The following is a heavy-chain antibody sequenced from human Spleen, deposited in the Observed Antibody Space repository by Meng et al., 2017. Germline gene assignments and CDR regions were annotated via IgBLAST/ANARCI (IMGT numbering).Heavy chain of an antibody. D-gene: IGHD3-16*01. Sequence: GESLKISCAASGFTFSTYWMHWVRQAPGKGLVWVSRINSDGSSTSYADSVKGRFTISRDNAKNTLYLQMNSLRVEDTAVYYCAELYLWGRDWGQGTLVTFSS. CDR3: AELYLWGRD. CDR2: INSDGSST. V-gene: IGHV3-74*01. CDR1: GFTFSTYW. J-gene: IGHJ4*02.